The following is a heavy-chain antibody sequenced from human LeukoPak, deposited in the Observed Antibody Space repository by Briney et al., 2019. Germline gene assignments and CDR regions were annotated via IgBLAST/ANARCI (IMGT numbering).Heavy chain of an antibody. CDR2: ISDDASHK. J-gene: IGHJ4*02. D-gene: IGHD6-13*01. Sequence: GRSLRLSCVGSGFSFSNYGMHWVRQAPGKGLEWVAVISDDASHKYYADSVKGRFTISRDNSKNTLYLQMDSLRLEDTAVFYCAKNREGYSKLDWGQGTLATVSS. V-gene: IGHV3-30*18. CDR1: GFSFSNYG. CDR3: AKNREGYSKLD.